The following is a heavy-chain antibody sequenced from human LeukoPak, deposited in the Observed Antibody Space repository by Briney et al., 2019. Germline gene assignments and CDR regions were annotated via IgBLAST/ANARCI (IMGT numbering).Heavy chain of an antibody. J-gene: IGHJ5*02. CDR1: GGSISSGDYY. V-gene: IGHV4-30-4*01. Sequence: PSETLSLTCTVSGGSISSGDYYWSWIRQPPGKGLEWIGYIYYSGSTYYNPSLKSRVTISVDTSKNQFSLKLSSVTAADTAVYYCARRITMIVVVAYNWFDPWGQGTLVTVSS. CDR2: IYYSGST. D-gene: IGHD3-22*01. CDR3: ARRITMIVVVAYNWFDP.